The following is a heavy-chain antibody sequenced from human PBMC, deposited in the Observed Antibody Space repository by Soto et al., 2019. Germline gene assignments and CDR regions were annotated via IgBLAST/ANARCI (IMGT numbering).Heavy chain of an antibody. CDR3: ARESTVTTFGADY. CDR1: GASVSSVSAA. J-gene: IGHJ4*02. V-gene: IGHV6-1*01. CDR2: TYYRSKWYN. Sequence: QVQPQQSGPGLVKPSQTLSLTCAISGASVSSVSAAWNWIRQSPSRGLEWLGRTYYRSKWYNDYAVSVKSRITIIPDTSQSQFSLQLTSVTPEDTAVYYCARESTVTTFGADYWGQGTLVSVSS. D-gene: IGHD4-17*01.